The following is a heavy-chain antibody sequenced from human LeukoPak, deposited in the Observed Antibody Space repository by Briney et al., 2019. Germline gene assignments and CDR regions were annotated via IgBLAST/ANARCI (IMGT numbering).Heavy chain of an antibody. CDR1: GGSFSGYY. CDR2: INHSGST. Sequence: PSETLSLTCAVYGGSFSGYYWSWIRQPPGKGLEWIGEINHSGSTNYNPSLKSRVTISVDTSKNQFSLKLSSVTAADTAVYYCARGRYGSGSYYGYWGQGTLVTVSS. D-gene: IGHD3-10*01. CDR3: ARGRYGSGSYYGY. V-gene: IGHV4-34*01. J-gene: IGHJ4*02.